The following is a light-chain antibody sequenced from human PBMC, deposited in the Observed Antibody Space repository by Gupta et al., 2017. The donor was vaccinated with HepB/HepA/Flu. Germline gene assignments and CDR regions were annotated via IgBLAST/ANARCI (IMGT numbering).Light chain of an antibody. CDR1: QSVLYSDNKNY. CDR3: QQYYDIPRT. J-gene: IGKJ1*01. CDR2: LAS. Sequence: DIVMTQSPDSLTVSLGERATINCRSSQSVLYSDNKNYLAWYQQKRGQPPKLVISLASTRESGVPDRFSGSGSGTDFTLTISSLQAEDVAVYYCQQYYDIPRTFGQGTKVEIK. V-gene: IGKV4-1*01.